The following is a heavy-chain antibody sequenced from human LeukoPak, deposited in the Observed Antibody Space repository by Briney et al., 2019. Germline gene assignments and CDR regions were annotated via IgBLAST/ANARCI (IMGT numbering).Heavy chain of an antibody. J-gene: IGHJ4*02. CDR3: TTGLSLVATIREVDY. CDR2: IKIKAYGGTP. D-gene: IGHD5-12*01. V-gene: IGHV3-49*03. Sequence: GSLRLSCTASGFTFGDYAMSWFRQAPGKGLEWVGFIKIKAYGGTPEYAASVKGRFTISRDDSKIIAYLQMNSLKAEDTAVYYCTTGLSLVATIREVDYWGQGTLVTVSS. CDR1: GFTFGDYA.